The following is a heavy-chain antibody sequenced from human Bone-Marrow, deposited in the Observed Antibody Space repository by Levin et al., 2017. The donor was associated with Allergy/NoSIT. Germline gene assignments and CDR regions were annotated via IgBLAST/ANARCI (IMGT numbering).Heavy chain of an antibody. Sequence: GESLKISCAASGFTVSSNYMSWVRQAPGKGLEWVSVIYSGGSTYYADSVKGRFTISRDNSKNTLYLQMNSLRAEDTAVYYCARSVYCGLDYWGQGTLVTVSS. CDR1: GFTVSSNY. D-gene: IGHD2-21*01. V-gene: IGHV3-53*01. J-gene: IGHJ4*02. CDR2: IYSGGST. CDR3: ARSVYCGLDY.